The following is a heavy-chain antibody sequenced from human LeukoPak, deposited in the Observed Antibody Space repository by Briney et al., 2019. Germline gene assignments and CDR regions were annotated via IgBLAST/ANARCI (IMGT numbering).Heavy chain of an antibody. CDR1: GYTFTSFG. CDR3: ARSGVTIFGVVIMPFDY. D-gene: IGHD3-3*01. Sequence: ASVKVSCKASGYTFTSFGISWVRRSPGHGLEWWGGISAYNGNANYAQNRHARVTLTTATSPTPARMQWTRPRSADTAVYYCARSGVTIFGVVIMPFDYWGQGTLVTVPS. CDR2: ISAYNGNA. J-gene: IGHJ4*02. V-gene: IGHV1-18*01.